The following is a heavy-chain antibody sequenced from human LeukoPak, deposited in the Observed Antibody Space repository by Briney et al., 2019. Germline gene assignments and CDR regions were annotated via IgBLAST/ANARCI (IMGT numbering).Heavy chain of an antibody. CDR3: ARHFDWLLPDY. CDR2: IYPGDSDT. D-gene: IGHD3-9*01. CDR1: GYSFTSYS. V-gene: IGHV5-51*01. Sequence: GESLKISCTGSGYSFTSYSIGWVRQMPGKGLEWTGIIYPGDSDTRYSPSFQGQVTISADKSISTAYLQWSSLKASDTAMYYCARHFDWLLPDYWGQGTLVTVSS. J-gene: IGHJ4*02.